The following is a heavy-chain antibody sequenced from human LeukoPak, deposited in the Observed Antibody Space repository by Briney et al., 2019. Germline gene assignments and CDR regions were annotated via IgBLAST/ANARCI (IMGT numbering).Heavy chain of an antibody. Sequence: MTSQTLSLTCTVSGDSISSGDYYWSWIRQPAGKGLEWIGRISSSGSTNYNPSLKSRVTISVDTSKNQFSLKLSSVTAADTAVYYCARDRGTWNDDGFDYWGQGTLVTVSS. CDR2: ISSSGST. D-gene: IGHD1-1*01. J-gene: IGHJ4*02. V-gene: IGHV4-61*02. CDR3: ARDRGTWNDDGFDY. CDR1: GDSISSGDYY.